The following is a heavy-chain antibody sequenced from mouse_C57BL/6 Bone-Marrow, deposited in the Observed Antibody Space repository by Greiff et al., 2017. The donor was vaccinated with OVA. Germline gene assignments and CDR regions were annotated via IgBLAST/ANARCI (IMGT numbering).Heavy chain of an antibody. Sequence: EVHLVESGGGLVQPGGSLKLSCAASGFTFSDYGMAWVRQAPRKGPEWVAFISNLAYSIYYADTVTGRFTISRENAKNTPYLEMSSLRSEDTAMYYCARRLYGNYERDYWGQGTSVTVSS. CDR1: GFTFSDYG. V-gene: IGHV5-15*01. J-gene: IGHJ4*01. CDR2: ISNLAYSI. D-gene: IGHD2-1*01. CDR3: ARRLYGNYERDY.